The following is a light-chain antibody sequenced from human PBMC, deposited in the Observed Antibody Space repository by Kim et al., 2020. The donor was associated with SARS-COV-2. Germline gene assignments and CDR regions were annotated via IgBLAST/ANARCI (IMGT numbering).Light chain of an antibody. Sequence: TATRSGRDRKGRGESDGNNYLNGCQQRTGKDQRRRIDKVSKREAGVPDRFSGSGSGTDVTLKISRVEAEDVGVYYCMQGTNWPFTFGPGTKVDIK. J-gene: IGKJ3*01. CDR1: KGRGESDGNNY. V-gene: IGKV2-30*01. CDR2: KVS. CDR3: MQGTNWPFT.